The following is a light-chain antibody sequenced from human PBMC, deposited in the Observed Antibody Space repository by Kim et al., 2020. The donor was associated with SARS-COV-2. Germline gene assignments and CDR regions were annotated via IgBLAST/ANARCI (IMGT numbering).Light chain of an antibody. CDR3: DSRDSTGNHVV. V-gene: IGLV3-19*01. J-gene: IGLJ2*01. CDR1: SLRNYY. CDR2: GKN. Sequence: SSELTQDPAVSVALGQTVRITCQGDSLRNYYASWYQQKPGQAPIVVIYGKNNRPSGIPDRFSGSSSGNTASLTITGAQAEDEADYYCDSRDSTGNHVVFGGGTKLTVL.